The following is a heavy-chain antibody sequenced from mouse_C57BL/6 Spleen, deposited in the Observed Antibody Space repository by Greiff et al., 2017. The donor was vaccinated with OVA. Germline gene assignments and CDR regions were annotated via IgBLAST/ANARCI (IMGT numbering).Heavy chain of an antibody. CDR2: IWTGGGT. CDR1: GFSLTSYA. D-gene: IGHD2-3*01. J-gene: IGHJ4*01. V-gene: IGHV2-9-1*01. Sequence: VQLVESGPGLVAPSQSLSITCTVSGFSLTSYAISWVRQPPGKGLEWLGVIWTGGGTNSNSALNSRLSISKDNAKSQVFLKMNSLQTDDTARYYCARNYGWLLRGDYAMDYWGQGTSVTVSS. CDR3: ARNYGWLLRGDYAMDY.